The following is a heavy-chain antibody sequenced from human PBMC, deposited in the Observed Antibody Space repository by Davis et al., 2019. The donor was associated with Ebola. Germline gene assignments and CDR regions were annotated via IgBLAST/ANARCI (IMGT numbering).Heavy chain of an antibody. CDR3: VKFDYYYMDV. J-gene: IGHJ6*03. Sequence: GESLKISCAVSGLTFSSCAMSWVRQAPGKGLEWVSGMSASGYSTHYADSVKGRFTISRDNSKNTLYLQMSSLRAEDTAVYYCVKFDYYYMDVWGKGTTVTVSS. CDR1: GLTFSSCA. V-gene: IGHV3-23*01. CDR2: MSASGYST.